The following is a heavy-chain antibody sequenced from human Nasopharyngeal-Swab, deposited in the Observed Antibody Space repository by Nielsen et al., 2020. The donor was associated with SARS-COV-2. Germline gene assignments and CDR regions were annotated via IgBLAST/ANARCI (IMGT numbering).Heavy chain of an antibody. CDR1: GFTFSSYA. V-gene: IGHV3-30-3*01. CDR2: ISYDGSNK. CDR3: ARDWPPSSSSIGNWFDP. Sequence: GGSLRLSCAASGFTFSSYAMHWVRQAPGKGLEWVAVISYDGSNKYYADSVEGRFTISRDNSKNTLYLQMNSLRAEDTAVYYCARDWPPSSSSIGNWFDPWGQGTLVTVSS. J-gene: IGHJ5*02. D-gene: IGHD6-13*01.